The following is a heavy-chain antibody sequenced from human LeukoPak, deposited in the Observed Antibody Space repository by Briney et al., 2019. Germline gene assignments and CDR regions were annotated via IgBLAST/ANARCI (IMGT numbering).Heavy chain of an antibody. CDR2: IYYTGST. Sequence: SETLSLTCTVSGVSISAYYWSWVRQPPGKGLEWIGYIYYTGSTDYNPSLKSRVTMSVDTSKNQFSLNLRSVTATDTAVYYCARRTYYDTLTGYNYWYFDLWGRGTLVTVSS. D-gene: IGHD3-9*01. J-gene: IGHJ2*01. CDR1: GVSISAYY. CDR3: ARRTYYDTLTGYNYWYFDL. V-gene: IGHV4-59*01.